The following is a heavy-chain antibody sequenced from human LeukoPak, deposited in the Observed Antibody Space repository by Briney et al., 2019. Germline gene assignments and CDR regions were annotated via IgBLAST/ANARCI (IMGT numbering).Heavy chain of an antibody. Sequence: GGSLRLSCAASGFTVSSNYMSWVRQAPGKGLEWVSVIYSGGSTYYADSVKGRFTISRDNSKNTLYLQMNSLRAEDTAVYYCASEIDEIVVVITRVDYWGQGTLVTVSS. V-gene: IGHV3-53*05. CDR1: GFTVSSNY. J-gene: IGHJ4*02. CDR3: ASEIDEIVVVITRVDY. D-gene: IGHD3-22*01. CDR2: IYSGGST.